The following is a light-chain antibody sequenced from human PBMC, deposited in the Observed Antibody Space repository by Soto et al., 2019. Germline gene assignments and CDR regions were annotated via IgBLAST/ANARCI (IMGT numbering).Light chain of an antibody. CDR1: QSVSSSY. V-gene: IGKV3-20*01. Sequence: EIVLTQSPGTLSLSPGERATLSCRASQSVSSSYLAWYQQKPGQAPRLLIYGASSRATGIPDRFSGSGSGTDFTLTIIRLEPEDFAVYYCQQYGSSPFGGGTKVDIK. CDR2: GAS. CDR3: QQYGSSP. J-gene: IGKJ4*01.